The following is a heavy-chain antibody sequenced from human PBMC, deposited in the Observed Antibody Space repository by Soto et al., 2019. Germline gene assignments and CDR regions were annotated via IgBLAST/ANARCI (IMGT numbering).Heavy chain of an antibody. CDR3: ARLEGLATISYYFDF. CDR2: IYYRGSA. V-gene: IGHV4-59*08. J-gene: IGHJ4*02. CDR1: GGSISSYD. Sequence: SETLSLTCTVSGGSISSYDLSLIRPTPGKGLEWIGYIYYRGSAYYNPSLQTRVTISLDKSKSQFSLKLNSVTAADSAVYFCARLEGLATISYYFDFWGPGALVTVSS. D-gene: IGHD3-9*01.